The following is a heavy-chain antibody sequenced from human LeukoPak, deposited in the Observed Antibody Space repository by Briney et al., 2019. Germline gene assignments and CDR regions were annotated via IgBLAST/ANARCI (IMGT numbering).Heavy chain of an antibody. Sequence: ASVKVSCKASGYTFTSYAMHWVRQAPGQRLEWMGWINAGNGNTKYSQKFQGRITITRDTSASTAYMELSSLRSEDTAVYYCAREYCGGDCYSDYWGQGTLVTVSS. CDR3: AREYCGGDCYSDY. CDR1: GYTFTSYA. V-gene: IGHV1-3*01. CDR2: INAGNGNT. J-gene: IGHJ4*02. D-gene: IGHD2-21*02.